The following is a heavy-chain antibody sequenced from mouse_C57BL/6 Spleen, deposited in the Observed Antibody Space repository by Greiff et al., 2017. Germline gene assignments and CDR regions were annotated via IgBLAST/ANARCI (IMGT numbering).Heavy chain of an antibody. CDR1: GFTFSDYG. D-gene: IGHD1-1*01. Sequence: EVMLVESGGGLVKPGGSLKLSCAASGFTFSDYGMHWVRQAPEKGLEWVAYISSGSSTIYYADTVKGRFTISRDNAKNTLFLQMTSLRSEDTAMYYCASYYGSRNWYFDVWGTGTTVTVSS. CDR3: ASYYGSRNWYFDV. V-gene: IGHV5-17*01. J-gene: IGHJ1*03. CDR2: ISSGSSTI.